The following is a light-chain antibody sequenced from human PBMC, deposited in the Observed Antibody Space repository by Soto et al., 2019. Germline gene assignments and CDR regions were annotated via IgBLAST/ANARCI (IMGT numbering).Light chain of an antibody. CDR3: TSWTTSTTMI. V-gene: IGLV2-14*03. CDR1: SSDIGAYNF. CDR2: DVN. J-gene: IGLJ2*01. Sequence: QSVLTQPASVSGSPGQSITISCTGTSSDIGAYNFVSWYQQHPGKAPKLMLYDVNIRPSGVYNRFSGSKSGNTAFLTISGIQAEEEADYYCTSWTTSTTMIFGGGTKLTVL.